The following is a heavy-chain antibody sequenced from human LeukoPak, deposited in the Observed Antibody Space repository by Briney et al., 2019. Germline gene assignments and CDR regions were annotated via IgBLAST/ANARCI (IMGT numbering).Heavy chain of an antibody. D-gene: IGHD7-27*01. J-gene: IGHJ5*02. CDR1: GFTFGSYA. V-gene: IGHV3-23*01. Sequence: PGGSLRLSCAASGFTFGSYAMGWVRQAPGKGLEWVSAISSSGASKYYADSVKGRFTISRDNSKNTLYLQMNSLRAGDTAVYYCAKDRSTELGIGADNWFDPWGQGTLVTVSS. CDR3: AKDRSTELGIGADNWFDP. CDR2: ISSSGASK.